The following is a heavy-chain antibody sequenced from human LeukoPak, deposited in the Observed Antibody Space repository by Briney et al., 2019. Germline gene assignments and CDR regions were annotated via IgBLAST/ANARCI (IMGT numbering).Heavy chain of an antibody. Sequence: SETLSPTCTVSGYSISSGYYWGWIRQPPGKGLEWIGSIYHSGSTYYNPSLKSRVTISVDTSKNQFSLKLSSVTAADTAVYYCARDQPYMDVWGKGTTVTVSS. CDR1: GYSISSGYY. V-gene: IGHV4-38-2*02. CDR2: IYHSGST. CDR3: ARDQPYMDV. J-gene: IGHJ6*03.